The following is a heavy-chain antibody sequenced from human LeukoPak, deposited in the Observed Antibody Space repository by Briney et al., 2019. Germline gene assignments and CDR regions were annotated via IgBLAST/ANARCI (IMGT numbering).Heavy chain of an antibody. CDR3: AKDNSGSYYSEYFQH. CDR1: GFTFSSYG. J-gene: IGHJ1*01. V-gene: IGHV3-30*18. CDR2: ISYDGSNK. D-gene: IGHD1-26*01. Sequence: GGSLRLSCAASGFTFSSYGMHWVRQAPGKGLEWVAVISYDGSNKYYADSVKGRFTISRDDSKNTLYLQMNSLRAEDTAVYYCAKDNSGSYYSEYFQHWGQGTLVTVSS.